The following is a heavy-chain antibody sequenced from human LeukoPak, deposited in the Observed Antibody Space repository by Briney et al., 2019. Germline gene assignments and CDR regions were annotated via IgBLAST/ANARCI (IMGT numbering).Heavy chain of an antibody. CDR2: ISCSSSYI. Sequence: GGSLRLSCAASGFTFSSYSMMWVRQAPGKGLEWVSSISCSSSYIYYTDSVKGRFTISRDNDKNSLYLQMNSLRAEDTAVYYCARDLGYDILTGYCPNAFDIWGQGTMVTVSS. CDR3: ARDLGYDILTGYCPNAFDI. D-gene: IGHD3-9*01. V-gene: IGHV3-21*01. CDR1: GFTFSSYS. J-gene: IGHJ3*02.